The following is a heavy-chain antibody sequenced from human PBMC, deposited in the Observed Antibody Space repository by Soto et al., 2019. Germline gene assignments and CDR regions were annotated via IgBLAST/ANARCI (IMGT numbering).Heavy chain of an antibody. CDR3: VRKYPGTRPFDY. D-gene: IGHD2-2*01. Sequence: QPGGSLRLSCAASGFTFNSYAMNWVRQAPGKGLAWVSAIGTDGNTYYANSVKGRFTISRDNSRTTLYLQMNSLRVEDTALYYCVRKYPGTRPFDYRGQGTLVTVSS. CDR1: GFTFNSYA. J-gene: IGHJ4*01. CDR2: IGTDGNT. V-gene: IGHV3-23*01.